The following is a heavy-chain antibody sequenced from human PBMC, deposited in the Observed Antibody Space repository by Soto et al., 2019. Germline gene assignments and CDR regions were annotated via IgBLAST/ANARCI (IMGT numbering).Heavy chain of an antibody. Sequence: QLQLQESGPGLVKPSETLSLTCTVSGGSISSSSYYWGWIRQPPGKGLEWIGSIYYSGSTYYNPSLKSRVTISVDTSKNQSSLKLSSVTAADTAVYYCASLSTLIAVAGANWFDPWGQGTLLTVSS. CDR1: GGSISSSSYY. D-gene: IGHD6-19*01. J-gene: IGHJ5*02. CDR2: IYYSGST. CDR3: ASLSTLIAVAGANWFDP. V-gene: IGHV4-39*01.